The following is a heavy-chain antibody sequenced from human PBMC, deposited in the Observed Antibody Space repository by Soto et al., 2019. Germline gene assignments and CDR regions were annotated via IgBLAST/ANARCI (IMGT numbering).Heavy chain of an antibody. CDR1: GFTFSSYA. D-gene: IGHD3-16*01. V-gene: IGHV3-23*01. CDR2: ISGSGGST. J-gene: IGHJ4*02. Sequence: GGSLRLSCAASGFTFSSYAMSWVRQAPGKGLEWVSAISGSGGSTYYADSVKGRFTISRDNSKNTLYLQMNSLRADDTAVYYFANEIMIRRFTLFDYPAQRTPVTGSA. CDR3: ANEIMIRRFTLFDY.